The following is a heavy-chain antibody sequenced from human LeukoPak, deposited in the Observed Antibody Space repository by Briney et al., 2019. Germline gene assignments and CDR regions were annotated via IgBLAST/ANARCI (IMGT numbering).Heavy chain of an antibody. J-gene: IGHJ5*02. CDR1: GFTFSSYS. V-gene: IGHV3-21*01. CDR3: ARDSAVAGTLWNNWFDP. Sequence: GGSLRLSCAASGFTFSSYSMNWVRQAPGKGLEWVSSISSSSGYIYYADSVKGRLTISRDNAKNSLYLQMNSLRAEDTAVYYCARDSAVAGTLWNNWFDPWGQGTLVTVSS. D-gene: IGHD6-19*01. CDR2: ISSSSGYI.